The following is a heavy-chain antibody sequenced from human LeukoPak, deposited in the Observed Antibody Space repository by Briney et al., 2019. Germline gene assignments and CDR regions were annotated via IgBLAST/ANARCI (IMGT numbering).Heavy chain of an antibody. CDR2: ISGSGGST. CDR1: GFTFSSYA. Sequence: PGGSLRLSCAASGFTFSSYAMSWVRQAPGKGLEWVSAISGSGGSTHYADSVKGRFTISRDNSKNTLYLQMNSLRAEDTAVYYCAKVVDTAMVTSLYFDFWGQGTLVTVSS. CDR3: AKVVDTAMVTSLYFDF. D-gene: IGHD5-18*01. V-gene: IGHV3-23*01. J-gene: IGHJ4*02.